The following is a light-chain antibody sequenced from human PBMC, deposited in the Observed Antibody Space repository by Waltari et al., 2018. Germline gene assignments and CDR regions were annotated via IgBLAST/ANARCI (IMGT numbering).Light chain of an antibody. CDR1: SSDVGSHNR. V-gene: IGLV2-18*02. CDR3: TSYTSSSTLV. J-gene: IGLJ1*01. CDR2: EVN. Sequence: QSALTQPPSVSGSPGQSVTISCTGTSSDVGSHNRVPWYQQPPGTAPKVLIYEVNNRPSGVPDRFSGSKSGNTASLTISGLQAEDEADYYCTSYTSSSTLVFGTGTKVTVL.